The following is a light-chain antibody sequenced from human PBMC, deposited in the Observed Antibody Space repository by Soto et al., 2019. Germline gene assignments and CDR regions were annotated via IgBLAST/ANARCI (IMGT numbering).Light chain of an antibody. V-gene: IGLV2-14*01. CDR2: EVS. CDR1: SSDVGDYNF. CDR3: GSYTSSSTLEV. J-gene: IGLJ1*01. Sequence: QSALTQPASMSGSPGQSITISCTGTSSDVGDYNFVSWYQQHPGKAPKLMIYEVSNRPSGVSNRFSGSKSGNTASLTISGLQAEDEADYYCGSYTSSSTLEVFGTGTKLTVL.